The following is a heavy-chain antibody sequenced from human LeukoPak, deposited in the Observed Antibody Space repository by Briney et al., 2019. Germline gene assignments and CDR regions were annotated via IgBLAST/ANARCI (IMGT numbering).Heavy chain of an antibody. CDR3: AKGLDYSDYYDSSGYMDY. V-gene: IGHV3-23*01. D-gene: IGHD3-22*01. Sequence: GGSLRLSCAASGFTFSSYAMSWVRQAPGKGLEWVSAISGSGGSTYYADSVKGRFTISSDNSKHTLYLQMNSLRAEDTAVYYCAKGLDYSDYYDSSGYMDYWGQGTLVTVSS. J-gene: IGHJ4*02. CDR2: ISGSGGST. CDR1: GFTFSSYA.